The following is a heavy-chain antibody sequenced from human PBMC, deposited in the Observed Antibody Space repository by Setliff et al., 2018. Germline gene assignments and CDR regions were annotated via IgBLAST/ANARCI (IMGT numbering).Heavy chain of an antibody. CDR3: ARRETYYNFWSGYYAY. V-gene: IGHV4-39*07. D-gene: IGHD3-3*01. CDR2: IYYSGST. CDR1: GGSISSSSYY. J-gene: IGHJ4*02. Sequence: CTVSGGSISSSSYYRGWIRQPPGKGLEWIGSIYYSGSTYYNPSLKSRVTISVDTSKNQFSLKLSSVTAADTAVYYCARRETYYNFWSGYYAYWGQGTLVTVSS.